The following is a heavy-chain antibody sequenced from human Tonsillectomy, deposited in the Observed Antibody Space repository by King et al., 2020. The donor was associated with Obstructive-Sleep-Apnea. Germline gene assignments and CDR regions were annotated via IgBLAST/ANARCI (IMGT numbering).Heavy chain of an antibody. CDR1: GFTFSSYS. D-gene: IGHD3-10*01. J-gene: IGHJ4*02. CDR2: ISSSSTTI. CDR3: ARDKHGSGSSFDY. Sequence: VQLVESGGGFIQPGGSLRLSCAASGFTFSSYSMNWVRQAPGKGLEWLSYISSSSTTIYYADSVKGRFTISRDNAKNSLYLQVNSLRADDTAVYYCARDKHGSGSSFDYWGQGTLVTVSS. V-gene: IGHV3-48*01.